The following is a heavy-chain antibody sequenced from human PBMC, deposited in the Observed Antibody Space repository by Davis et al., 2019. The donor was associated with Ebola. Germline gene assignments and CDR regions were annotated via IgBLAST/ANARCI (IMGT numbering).Heavy chain of an antibody. CDR3: ARVNLWSRGWGMDV. J-gene: IGHJ6*04. D-gene: IGHD2-21*01. CDR1: GFTFSRSW. CDR2: IKEDGTQQ. Sequence: GESLKISCAASGFTFSRSWMSWVRQAPGKGLEWVGNIKEDGTQQYYVDSVKGRFTISRDNAKNSLFLQMNSLRDEDTAVYYCARVNLWSRGWGMDVWGKGTTVTVSS. V-gene: IGHV3-7*01.